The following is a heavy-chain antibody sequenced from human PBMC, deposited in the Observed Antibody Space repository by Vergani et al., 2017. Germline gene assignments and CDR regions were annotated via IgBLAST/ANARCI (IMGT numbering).Heavy chain of an antibody. J-gene: IGHJ5*02. CDR3: ARDPRLLFGVVTNWFDP. Sequence: QVQLVQSGAEVKKPGASVKVSCKASGYTFTSDDINWVRQATGQGLEWMGWMNPISGNTGYAQNLQGRLTITRDTSVNTAYMELRSLRSDDTAVYYCARDPRLLFGVVTNWFDPWGQGTLVTVSS. CDR2: MNPISGNT. V-gene: IGHV1-8*03. D-gene: IGHD3-3*01. CDR1: GYTFTSDD.